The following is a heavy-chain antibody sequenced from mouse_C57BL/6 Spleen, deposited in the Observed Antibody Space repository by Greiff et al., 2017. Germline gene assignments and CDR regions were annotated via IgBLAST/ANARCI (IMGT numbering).Heavy chain of an antibody. J-gene: IGHJ2*01. CDR1: GYTFTSYW. V-gene: IGHV1-69*01. D-gene: IGHD1-1*01. CDR2: IDPSDSYT. CDR3: ALLLPRQYYFDY. Sequence: VQLQQPGAELVMPGASVKLSCKASGYTFTSYWMHWVKQRPGQGLEWIGEIDPSDSYTNYNQKFKGKSTLTVDKSSSTAYMQLSSLTSEDSAVYYCALLLPRQYYFDYWGQGTTLTVSS.